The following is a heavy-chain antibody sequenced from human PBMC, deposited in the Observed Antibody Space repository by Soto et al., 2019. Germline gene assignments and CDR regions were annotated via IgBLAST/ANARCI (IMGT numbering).Heavy chain of an antibody. J-gene: IGHJ6*03. CDR3: ARDRPHYDFWSGHYAYYYYYYMDV. V-gene: IGHV3-7*01. CDR2: IKQDGSEK. CDR1: GFTFSSYW. Sequence: PGGSLRLSCAASGFTFSSYWMSWVRQAPGKGLEWVANIKQDGSEKYYVDSVKGRFTISRDNAKNSLYLQMNSLRAEDTAVYYCARDRPHYDFWSGHYAYYYYYYMDVWGKGTTVTVSS. D-gene: IGHD3-3*01.